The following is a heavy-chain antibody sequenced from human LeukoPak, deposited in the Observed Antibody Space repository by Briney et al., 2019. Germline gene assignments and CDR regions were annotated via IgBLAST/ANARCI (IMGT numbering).Heavy chain of an antibody. CDR2: IKQDGSMK. CDR3: AMIEQVVSNVEGGY. Sequence: GGSLRLSCAASGFSFSTYWMSWVRQAPGKGLEWVANIKQDGSMKGYVDSVEGRFTISRDNAKNSLYLQMNSLRADDTAVYFCAMIEQVVSNVEGGYWGQGTLVTVSS. CDR1: GFSFSTYW. D-gene: IGHD6-6*01. J-gene: IGHJ4*02. V-gene: IGHV3-7*01.